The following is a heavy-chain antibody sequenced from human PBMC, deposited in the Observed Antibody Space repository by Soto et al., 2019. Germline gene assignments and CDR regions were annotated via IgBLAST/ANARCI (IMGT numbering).Heavy chain of an antibody. Sequence: PGGSLRLSCAASGFTFSAYWMSWVRQAPGKGLEWVANIRQDGNEQNSVDSVKGRFTVSRDNAKNSVYLQMNGLRAEDTAVYYCARWSYLDYWGQGTRVTVSS. CDR3: ARWSYLDY. CDR1: GFTFSAYW. CDR2: IRQDGNEQ. D-gene: IGHD3-3*01. V-gene: IGHV3-7*01. J-gene: IGHJ4*02.